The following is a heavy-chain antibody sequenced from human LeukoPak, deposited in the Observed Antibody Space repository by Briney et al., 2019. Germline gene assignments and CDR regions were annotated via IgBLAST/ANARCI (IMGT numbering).Heavy chain of an antibody. CDR1: GYNFTWFW. V-gene: IGHV5-51*01. J-gene: IGHJ3*02. CDR2: IYPGDSDT. Sequence: GESLKISCKGSGYNFTWFWIGWVRQMPGKGLEWMGIIYPGDSDTRYSPSFQGQVTISADKSISTAYLQWSSLKASDTAMYYCARINDAWESRAFDIWGQGTMVTVSS. D-gene: IGHD1-26*01. CDR3: ARINDAWESRAFDI.